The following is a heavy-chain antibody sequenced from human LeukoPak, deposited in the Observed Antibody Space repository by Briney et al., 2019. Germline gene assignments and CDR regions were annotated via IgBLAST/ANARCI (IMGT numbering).Heavy chain of an antibody. J-gene: IGHJ4*02. Sequence: SETLSLTCTVSGGSISYYYWSWIRQPPGKGLEWIGYIHYSGNTDYNPSLKSRVTMSLHTSENQFSLKLSSVTAADTAVYYCARVPYSGYEFTIDSWGQGTLVTVSS. D-gene: IGHD5-12*01. V-gene: IGHV4-59*01. CDR2: IHYSGNT. CDR3: ARVPYSGYEFTIDS. CDR1: GGSISYYY.